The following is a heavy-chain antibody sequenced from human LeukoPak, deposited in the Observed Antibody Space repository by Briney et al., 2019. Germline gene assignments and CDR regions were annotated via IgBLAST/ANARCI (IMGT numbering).Heavy chain of an antibody. CDR2: INPSGGST. J-gene: IGHJ5*02. V-gene: IGHV1-46*01. D-gene: IGHD3-10*01. CDR3: ARAPGAYGSGDPNWFDP. CDR1: GYTFTSYY. Sequence: ASVKVSCKASGYTFTSYYMHWVRQAPGQGLEWMGIINPSGGSTSYAQKFQGRVTMTRDMSTSTVYMELSSLRSEDTAVYYCARAPGAYGSGDPNWFDPWGQGTLVTVSS.